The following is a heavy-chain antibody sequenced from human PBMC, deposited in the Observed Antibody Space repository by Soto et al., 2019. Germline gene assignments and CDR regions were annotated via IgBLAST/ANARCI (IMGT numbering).Heavy chain of an antibody. CDR3: ASGGNDSVWGSYPYPPQRGRDA. V-gene: IGHV1-24*01. J-gene: IGHJ6*02. Sequence: QVQLVQSGAEVKKPGASVKVSCKVSGYTLTELSMHWVRQAPGKGLEWMGGFDPEDGETIYAQKFQGRVTMTEDTSTDTASRGWTSWRSGEAPFYSGASGGNDSVWGSYPYPPQRGRDAWGQGTTLTLPS. D-gene: IGHD3-16*01. CDR1: GYTLTELS. CDR2: FDPEDGET.